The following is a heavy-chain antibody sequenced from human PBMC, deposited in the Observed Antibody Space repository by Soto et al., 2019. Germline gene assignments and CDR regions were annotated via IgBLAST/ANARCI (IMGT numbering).Heavy chain of an antibody. CDR2: ISSSGSTI. D-gene: IGHD4-17*01. Sequence: GGSLRLSCAASGFTFSSYEMNWVRQAPGKGLEWVSYISSSGSTIYYADSVKGRFTISRDNAKNSLYLQMDSLRAEDTAVYYCARGNNQDYGGKREGFDYWGQGTLVTVSS. V-gene: IGHV3-48*03. CDR3: ARGNNQDYGGKREGFDY. J-gene: IGHJ4*02. CDR1: GFTFSSYE.